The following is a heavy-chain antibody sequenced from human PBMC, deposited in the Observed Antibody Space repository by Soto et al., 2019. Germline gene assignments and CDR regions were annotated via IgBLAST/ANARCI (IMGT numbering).Heavy chain of an antibody. CDR1: GYTFTSYG. V-gene: IGHV1-18*01. J-gene: IGHJ4*02. CDR2: ISTYKGNT. Sequence: QVQLVQSGPEVKNPGASVKVSCKTSGYTFTSYGISWVRQAPGQGLEWMGWISTYKGNTNYAQKFQGRVTMTTDTSTSTAYMELRSLRSDDTAVYYCATRSPAFDYWGQGTLVTVSS. CDR3: ATRSPAFDY.